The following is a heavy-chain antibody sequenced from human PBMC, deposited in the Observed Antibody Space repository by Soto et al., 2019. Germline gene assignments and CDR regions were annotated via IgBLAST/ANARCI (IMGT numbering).Heavy chain of an antibody. V-gene: IGHV3-33*01. D-gene: IGHD2-2*01. J-gene: IGHJ4*02. CDR3: ASDHQFSMPRY. Sequence: QVQLVESGGGVVQPGRSLRLSCAASGFTFSSYGTHWVRQAPGKGLEWVAVIWYDGSNKYYADSVKGRFTISRDNSKNTLYLQMNSLRAEDTAVYYCASDHQFSMPRYWGQGTLVTVSS. CDR2: IWYDGSNK. CDR1: GFTFSSYG.